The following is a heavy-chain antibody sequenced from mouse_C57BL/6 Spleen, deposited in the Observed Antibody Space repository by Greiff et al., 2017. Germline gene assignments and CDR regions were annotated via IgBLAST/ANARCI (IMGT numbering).Heavy chain of an antibody. CDR2: IWSGGST. V-gene: IGHV2-4*01. Sequence: QVQLQQSGPGLVQPSQSLSITCTVSGFSLTSYGVHWVRQPPGKGLEWLGVIWSGGSTDYNAAFISRLSISKDNSKSQVFFKMNSLQADDTAIYYCAKRGYYYGSSYGYFDVWGTGTTVTVSS. D-gene: IGHD1-1*01. CDR3: AKRGYYYGSSYGYFDV. J-gene: IGHJ1*03. CDR1: GFSLTSYG.